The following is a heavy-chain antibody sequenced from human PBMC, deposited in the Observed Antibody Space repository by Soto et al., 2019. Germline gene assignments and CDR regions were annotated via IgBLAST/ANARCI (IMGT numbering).Heavy chain of an antibody. CDR2: IYYSGST. CDR3: ASARWDY. Sequence: SETLSLTCTVSGGSISSGDYYWSWIRQPPGKGLEWIGYIYYSGSTNYNPSLKSRVTISVDTSKNQFSLKLSSVTAADTAIYYCASARWDYWGQGTQVTVSS. V-gene: IGHV4-30-4*01. CDR1: GGSISSGDYY. J-gene: IGHJ4*02.